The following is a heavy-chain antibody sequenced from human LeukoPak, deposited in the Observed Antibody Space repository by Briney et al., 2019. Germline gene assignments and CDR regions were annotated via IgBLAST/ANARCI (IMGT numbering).Heavy chain of an antibody. J-gene: IGHJ3*02. CDR2: IYYSGST. Sequence: SETLSLTFTVSGGSISSYYWSWIRQPPGKGLEWIGYIYYSGSTNYNPSLKSRVTISVDTSKNQFSLKLSSVTAADTAVYYCARRITTPGGAFDIWGQGTMVTVSS. CDR1: GGSISSYY. D-gene: IGHD4-11*01. V-gene: IGHV4-59*08. CDR3: ARRITTPGGAFDI.